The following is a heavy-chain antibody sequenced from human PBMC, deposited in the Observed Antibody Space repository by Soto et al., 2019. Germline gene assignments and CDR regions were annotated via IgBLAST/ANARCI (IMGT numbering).Heavy chain of an antibody. CDR3: ASQPSDFWFDP. CDR2: IYYSGST. J-gene: IGHJ5*02. V-gene: IGHV4-39*02. D-gene: IGHD2-21*02. Sequence: QLQLQESGPGLVKPSETLSLTCSVSGGSISSSSYFWGWIRQPPGKGLEWIGSIYYSGSTYYNPSLTSRVTVSVDTSNNHFSLKLSSVTAADTAVYYCASQPSDFWFDPWGQGTLVTVSS. CDR1: GGSISSSSYF.